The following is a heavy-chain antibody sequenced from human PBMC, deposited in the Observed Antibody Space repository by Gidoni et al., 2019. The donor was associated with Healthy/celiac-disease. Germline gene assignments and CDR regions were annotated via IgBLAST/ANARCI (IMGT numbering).Heavy chain of an antibody. V-gene: IGHV3-15*01. CDR1: GLHFSNAR. CDR3: TAEEYDFWSGYYSDYYYMDV. Sequence: EVQLVEPGGGLVMHGGSLRLCWAASGLHFSNARMSRVRQAPGKGLEWVGRNKSKTDGGTTDYAAPVKGRFTITRDDSKNTLYLQMNSLKTEDTAVYYCTAEEYDFWSGYYSDYYYMDVWGKGTTVTVSS. D-gene: IGHD3-3*01. J-gene: IGHJ6*03. CDR2: NKSKTDGGTT.